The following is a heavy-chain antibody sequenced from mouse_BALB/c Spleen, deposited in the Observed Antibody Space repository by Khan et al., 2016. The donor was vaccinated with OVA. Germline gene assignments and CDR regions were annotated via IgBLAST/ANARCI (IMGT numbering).Heavy chain of an antibody. V-gene: IGHV5-6-4*01. CDR1: GFAFSSYS. D-gene: IGHD1-1*01. CDR2: ITSGGSYT. J-gene: IGHJ2*01. CDR3: TRGRNYYGSSFYFDY. Sequence: EVELVESGGGLVKPGGSLKLSCAASGFAFSSYSMSWVRQTPAKRLEWVATITSGGSYTYYPDSVQGRFTISRDNAKNTLYLQMSSLKSEDTAMYYCTRGRNYYGSSFYFDYWGQGTTLTVSS.